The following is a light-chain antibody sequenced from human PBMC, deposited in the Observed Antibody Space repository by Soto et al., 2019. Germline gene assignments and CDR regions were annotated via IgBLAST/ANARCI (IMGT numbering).Light chain of an antibody. Sequence: DIQMTQSPSSLSASVGDRVTITCRASQSISSYLSWYQQKPGKAPKLLIYAASSLQSGVPSRFSGRGSGTDFTLTISSLQPEDFATYYCQQSYSTRLTFGGGTKVDIK. CDR3: QQSYSTRLT. V-gene: IGKV1-39*01. CDR2: AAS. CDR1: QSISSY. J-gene: IGKJ4*01.